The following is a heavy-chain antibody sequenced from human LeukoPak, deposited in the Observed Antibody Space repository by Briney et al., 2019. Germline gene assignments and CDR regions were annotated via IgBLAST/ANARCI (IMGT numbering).Heavy chain of an antibody. Sequence: GGSLRLSCAASGFTFTSYDMTWVRQAPGKGLEWVSAISGSGGSTYYADSVKGRFTISRDNSKNTLYLQMNSLRAEDTAVYYCAKDRYSDNTGHHYENEYWGQGTLVTVSS. V-gene: IGHV3-23*01. CDR3: AKDRYSDNTGHHYENEY. CDR1: GFTFTSYD. D-gene: IGHD3-22*01. J-gene: IGHJ4*02. CDR2: ISGSGGST.